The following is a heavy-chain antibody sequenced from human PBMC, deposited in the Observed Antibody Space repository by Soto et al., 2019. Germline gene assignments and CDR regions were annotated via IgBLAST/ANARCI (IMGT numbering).Heavy chain of an antibody. J-gene: IGHJ4*02. CDR3: AKGWFGELLYDYFDY. CDR2: ISWNSGSI. Sequence: ESGGGLVQPGRSLRLSCAASGFTFDDYAMHWVRQAPGKGLEWVSGISWNSGSIGYADSVKGRFTISRDNAKNSLYLQMNSLRAEDTALYYCAKGWFGELLYDYFDYWGQGTLVTVSS. D-gene: IGHD3-10*01. CDR1: GFTFDDYA. V-gene: IGHV3-9*01.